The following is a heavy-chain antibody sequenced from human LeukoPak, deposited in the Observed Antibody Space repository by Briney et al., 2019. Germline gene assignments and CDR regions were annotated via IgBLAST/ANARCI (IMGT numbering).Heavy chain of an antibody. Sequence: GGSLRLSCAASGFTFSSYSMNWVRQAPGKGLEWVSSISGSGGSTYYADSVKGRFTISRDNSKNTLYLQMNSLRAEDTAVYYCAKGAYYDSSEDYFDYWGQGTLVTVSS. CDR3: AKGAYYDSSEDYFDY. V-gene: IGHV3-23*01. D-gene: IGHD3-22*01. CDR2: ISGSGGST. CDR1: GFTFSSYS. J-gene: IGHJ4*02.